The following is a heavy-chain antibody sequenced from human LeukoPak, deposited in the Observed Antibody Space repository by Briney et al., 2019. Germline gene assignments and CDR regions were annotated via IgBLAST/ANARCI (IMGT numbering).Heavy chain of an antibody. CDR1: GYTLTELS. V-gene: IGHV1-24*01. CDR3: ARGRLYSGSYLQRTNSGSGIFDY. Sequence: ASVKLSCKVSGYTLTELSMHWVRQAPGKGLEWMGGFNPEDGETIYAQKFQGRVTMTEDTSTDTAYMELSSLRSEDTAVYYCARGRLYSGSYLQRTNSGSGIFDYWGQGTLVTVSS. D-gene: IGHD1-26*01. CDR2: FNPEDGET. J-gene: IGHJ4*02.